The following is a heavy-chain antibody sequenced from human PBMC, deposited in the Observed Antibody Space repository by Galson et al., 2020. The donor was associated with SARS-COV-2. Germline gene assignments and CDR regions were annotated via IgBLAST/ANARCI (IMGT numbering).Heavy chain of an antibody. J-gene: IGHJ4*02. D-gene: IGHD6-19*01. V-gene: IGHV3-74*01. CDR2: INSDGSST. Sequence: TGGSLRLSCAASGFTFSSSWMHWVRQAPGKGLVWVSRINSDGSSTSYADSVKDRFTISRDNAKNTLYLQMNSLRAEDTAVYYCARVGTRSGWKYYFDYWGQGTLVTVSS. CDR3: ARVGTRSGWKYYFDY. CDR1: GFTFSSSW.